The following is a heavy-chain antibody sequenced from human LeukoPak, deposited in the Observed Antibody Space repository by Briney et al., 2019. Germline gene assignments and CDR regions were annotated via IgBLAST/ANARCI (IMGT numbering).Heavy chain of an antibody. D-gene: IGHD5-18*01. J-gene: IGHJ4*02. CDR2: IRSKAYGGTT. V-gene: IGHV3-49*04. CDR1: GFNFKNYE. Sequence: PGGSLRLSCTVSGFNFKNYEMKWVRQAPEKGLEWVGFIRSKAYGGTTEYAASVKGRFTISRDDSKSIAYLQMNSLKTEDTAVYYCTRWTYGYGDYWGQGSLVTVSS. CDR3: TRWTYGYGDY.